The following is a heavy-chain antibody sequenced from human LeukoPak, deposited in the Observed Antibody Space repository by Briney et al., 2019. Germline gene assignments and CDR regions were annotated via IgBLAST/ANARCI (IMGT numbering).Heavy chain of an antibody. J-gene: IGHJ6*03. CDR3: ARSYGDYVVFHYYYYMDV. Sequence: ASVKVSCKASGYTFTSYGISWVRQAPGQGLEWMGLISAYNGNTNYAQKLQGRVTMTTDTSKSTAYMELRSLRSDDTAVYYCARSYGDYVVFHYYYYMDVWGKGTTVTVSS. CDR2: ISAYNGNT. V-gene: IGHV1-18*01. CDR1: GYTFTSYG. D-gene: IGHD4-17*01.